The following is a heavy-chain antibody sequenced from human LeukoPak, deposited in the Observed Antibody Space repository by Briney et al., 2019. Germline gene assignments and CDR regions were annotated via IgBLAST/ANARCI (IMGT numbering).Heavy chain of an antibody. CDR3: AXXIGSGYVXXWFDP. D-gene: IGHD5-12*01. J-gene: IGHJ5*02. CDR2: IYYSGST. V-gene: IGHV4-39*07. CDR1: GGSISSSSYY. Sequence: SETLSLTCTVSGGSISSSSYYWGWIRQPPGKGLEWIGSIYYSGSTYYNPSLKSRVTISVDTSKNQFSLKLSSVTAADTAVYYCAXXIGSGYVXXWFDPWGQGTLVTVSS.